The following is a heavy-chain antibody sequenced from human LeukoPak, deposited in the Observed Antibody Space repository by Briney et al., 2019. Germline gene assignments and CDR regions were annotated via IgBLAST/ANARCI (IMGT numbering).Heavy chain of an antibody. CDR1: GYTLINHA. Sequence: ASVKVSCKGSGYTLINHAFSWVRQAPGQGLEWMGWISAYNGNTNYAQKLQGRVTMTTDTSTSTAYMELRSLRSDDTAVYYCARTAPPLIAVAGTGWFDPWGQGTLVTVSS. CDR2: ISAYNGNT. J-gene: IGHJ5*02. D-gene: IGHD6-19*01. V-gene: IGHV1-18*04. CDR3: ARTAPPLIAVAGTGWFDP.